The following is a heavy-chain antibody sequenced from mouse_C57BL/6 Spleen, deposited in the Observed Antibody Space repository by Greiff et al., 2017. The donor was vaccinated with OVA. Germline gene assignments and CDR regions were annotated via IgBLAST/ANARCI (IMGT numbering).Heavy chain of an antibody. Sequence: VQLKESGPELVKPGASVKISCKASGYSFTGYYMHWVKQSHGNILDWIGYIYPYNGVSSYNQKFKGKATLTVDKSSSTAYMELRSLTSEDSAVYYCARFLDGYYPSYCDYWGQGTTLTVSS. CDR3: ARFLDGYYPSYCDY. D-gene: IGHD2-3*01. CDR2: IYPYNGVS. CDR1: GYSFTGYY. J-gene: IGHJ2*01. V-gene: IGHV1-31*01.